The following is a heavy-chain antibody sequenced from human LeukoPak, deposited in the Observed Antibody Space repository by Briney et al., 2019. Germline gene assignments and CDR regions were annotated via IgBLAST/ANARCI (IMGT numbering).Heavy chain of an antibody. D-gene: IGHD5-12*01. J-gene: IGHJ4*02. Sequence: KPSETLSLTCTVSGGSISSYYWSWIRQPAGKGLEWIGRIYTSGSTNYNPSLKSRVTMSVDTSKNQFSLKLSSVTAADTAVYYCASGILGDIVATTFDYWGQGTLVTVSS. V-gene: IGHV4-4*07. CDR3: ASGILGDIVATTFDY. CDR2: IYTSGST. CDR1: GGSISSYY.